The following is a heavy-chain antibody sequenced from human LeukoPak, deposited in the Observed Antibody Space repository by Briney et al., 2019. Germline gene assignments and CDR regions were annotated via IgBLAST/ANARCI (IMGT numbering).Heavy chain of an antibody. D-gene: IGHD3-10*01. Sequence: GGSLRLSCAASGFTFSSYAMHWVRQAPGKGLEWVAVISYDGSNKYYADSVKGRFTTSRDNSKNTLYLQMNSLRAEDTAVYYCARDDRGSGSYYNALLDYWGQGTLVTVSS. J-gene: IGHJ4*02. CDR2: ISYDGSNK. CDR1: GFTFSSYA. CDR3: ARDDRGSGSYYNALLDY. V-gene: IGHV3-30-3*01.